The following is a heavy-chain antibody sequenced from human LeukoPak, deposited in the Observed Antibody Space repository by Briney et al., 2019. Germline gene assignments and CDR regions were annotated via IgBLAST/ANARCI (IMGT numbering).Heavy chain of an antibody. Sequence: GGSLRLSCAASGFTFSSSAMGWVRQAPGKGLEWVSSITGSGDYTYYADSVKGRFTISRDNSKNTLYLQMNSLRAEDTAVYYCAKAGYCGGDCYSRLDAFDIWGQGTMVTVSS. CDR2: ITGSGDYT. V-gene: IGHV3-23*01. J-gene: IGHJ3*02. D-gene: IGHD2-21*02. CDR1: GFTFSSSA. CDR3: AKAGYCGGDCYSRLDAFDI.